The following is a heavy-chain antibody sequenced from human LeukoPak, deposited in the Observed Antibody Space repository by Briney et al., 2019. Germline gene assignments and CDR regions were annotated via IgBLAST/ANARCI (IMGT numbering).Heavy chain of an antibody. CDR3: AKDRELSPYYYYYYGMDV. CDR1: AFTFSSYA. V-gene: IGHV3-23*01. J-gene: IGHJ6*04. Sequence: GGSLRLSCAASAFTFSSYAMSWVRQAPGKGLEWVSATSGSGGSTYYADSAKGRFTISRDNSKNTLYLQMNSLRAEDTAVYYCAKDRELSPYYYYYYGMDVWGKGTTVTVSS. CDR2: TSGSGGST. D-gene: IGHD3-16*02.